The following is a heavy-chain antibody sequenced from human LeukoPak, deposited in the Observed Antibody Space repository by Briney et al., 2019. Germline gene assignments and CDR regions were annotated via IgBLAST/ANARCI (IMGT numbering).Heavy chain of an antibody. Sequence: SETLSLTCTVSGDSINSHYWSWIRQPPGKGLEWIGFIYTRGSTNYNPSPKSRVTMSGDTSKNQVSLTLNSVTAADTAVYYCARDRAYYYGSGFDYWGQGTLVTVSS. CDR2: IYTRGST. CDR1: GDSINSHY. V-gene: IGHV4-4*09. J-gene: IGHJ4*02. CDR3: ARDRAYYYGSGFDY. D-gene: IGHD3-10*01.